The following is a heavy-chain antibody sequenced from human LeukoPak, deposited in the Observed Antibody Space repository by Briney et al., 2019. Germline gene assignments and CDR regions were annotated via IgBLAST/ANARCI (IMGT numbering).Heavy chain of an antibody. Sequence: SETLSLTCAVYGESFSGYYWSWIRQPPGKGLEWIGEINHSGSTNYNPSLKSRVTISVDTSKNQFSLKLSSVTAADTAVYYCASRVRYFDWLSQYFQHWGQGTLVTVSS. D-gene: IGHD3-9*01. J-gene: IGHJ1*01. CDR2: INHSGST. CDR1: GESFSGYY. CDR3: ASRVRYFDWLSQYFQH. V-gene: IGHV4-34*01.